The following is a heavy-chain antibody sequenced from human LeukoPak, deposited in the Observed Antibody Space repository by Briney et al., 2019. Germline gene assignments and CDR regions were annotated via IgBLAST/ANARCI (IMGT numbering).Heavy chain of an antibody. D-gene: IGHD2-2*01. Sequence: PSETLSLTCTVSGGSISSYYWSWIRQPPGKGLEWIGDMFYSGSTSYNPSLKSRVTISVDTSKNQFSLKLSSVTAADTAVYSCASVRCSATSCYEFYFDFWGQGTLVTVSS. V-gene: IGHV4-59*01. J-gene: IGHJ4*02. CDR1: GGSISSYY. CDR3: ASVRCSATSCYEFYFDF. CDR2: MFYSGST.